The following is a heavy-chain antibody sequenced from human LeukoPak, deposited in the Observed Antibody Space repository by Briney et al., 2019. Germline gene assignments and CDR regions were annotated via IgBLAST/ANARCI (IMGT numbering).Heavy chain of an antibody. D-gene: IGHD3-22*01. J-gene: IGHJ5*02. Sequence: GGSLRLSCAASGFTFSSYSMNGVRQAPGKGLEWVSSISSSSSYIYYADSVKGRFTISRDNAKNSRYLQMSSVRAEVTAVYYCTREVYDSGPGVTVWFDPWGQGTLVAVSS. CDR3: TREVYDSGPGVTVWFDP. CDR2: ISSSSSYI. CDR1: GFTFSSYS. V-gene: IGHV3-21*01.